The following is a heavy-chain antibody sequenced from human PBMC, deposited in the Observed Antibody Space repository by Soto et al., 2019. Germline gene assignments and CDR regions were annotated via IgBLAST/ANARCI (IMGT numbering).Heavy chain of an antibody. D-gene: IGHD3-10*01. CDR1: GGSISSSSYY. V-gene: IGHV4-39*01. J-gene: IGHJ4*02. CDR2: IYYSGST. CDR3: ARQNYYGSGSYYPPPYYFDY. Sequence: ETLSLTCPVSGGSISSSSYYWGWIRQPPGKGLEWIGSIYYSGSTYYNPSLKSRVPISVDTSKNQFSLKLSSVTAADTAVYYCARQNYYGSGSYYPPPYYFDYWGQGTLVTVSS.